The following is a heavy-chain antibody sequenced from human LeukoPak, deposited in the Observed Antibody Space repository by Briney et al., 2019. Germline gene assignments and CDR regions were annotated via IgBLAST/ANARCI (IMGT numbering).Heavy chain of an antibody. V-gene: IGHV4-39*01. Sequence: PSETLSLTCTVSGGSISSSSYYWGWIRQPPGKGLEWIGSIYYSGSTYYNPALKSRVTLSVDTSNNQFSLKLSAMTAPDLTVDSCAGFLGGNMPCMDVWGKGTTVTISS. CDR1: GGSISSSSYY. CDR2: IYYSGST. CDR3: AGFLGGNMPCMDV. J-gene: IGHJ6*03. D-gene: IGHD3-10*01.